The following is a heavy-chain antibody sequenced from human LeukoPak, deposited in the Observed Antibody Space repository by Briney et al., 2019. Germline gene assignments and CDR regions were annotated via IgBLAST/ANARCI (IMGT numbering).Heavy chain of an antibody. CDR2: MKQDGSAN. D-gene: IGHD6-19*01. Sequence: GGSLRHPYAVSGFTFSSNWMSWVGQAPGKELKRVADMKQDGSANYYVDSVRGRFTISRDNAKNLLFLEMNSLRAEDSAVYYCATTVAGYPNDYRDFWARGTLVRVSS. V-gene: IGHV3-7*01. CDR1: GFTFSSNW. CDR3: ATTVAGYPNDYRDF. J-gene: IGHJ4*02.